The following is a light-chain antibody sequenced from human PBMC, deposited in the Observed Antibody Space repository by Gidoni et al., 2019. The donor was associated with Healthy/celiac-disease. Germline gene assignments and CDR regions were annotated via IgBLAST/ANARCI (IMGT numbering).Light chain of an antibody. CDR3: QQYGSSPPVYT. CDR1: QSVSRSY. V-gene: IGKV3-20*01. J-gene: IGKJ2*01. Sequence: EIVLTQSPGTLSLSTGERATLSCRASQSVSRSYLAWYQQKPGQAPRLLIYGASSRATGIPDRFSGSGSGTDFTLTISRLEPEDFAVYYCQQYGSSPPVYTFXQXTKLXIK. CDR2: GAS.